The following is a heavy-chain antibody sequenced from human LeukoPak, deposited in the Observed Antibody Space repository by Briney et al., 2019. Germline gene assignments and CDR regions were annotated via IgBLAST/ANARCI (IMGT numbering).Heavy chain of an antibody. J-gene: IGHJ4*02. V-gene: IGHV3-23*01. Sequence: GGSLRLSCAASGFTFSNYVMNWVRQVPGKGLEWVSVISGSGTTTYYADSVKGRFTISRDNSKNTLYLQMNSLRAEDTAVYYCAKDLSSSAWGYYFDYWGQGTLVTVSS. CDR3: AKDLSSSAWGYYFDY. D-gene: IGHD6-19*01. CDR1: GFTFSNYV. CDR2: ISGSGTTT.